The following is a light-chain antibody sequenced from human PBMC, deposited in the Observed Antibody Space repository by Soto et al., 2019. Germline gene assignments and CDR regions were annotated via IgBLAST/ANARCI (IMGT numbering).Light chain of an antibody. J-gene: IGKJ5*01. CDR3: QQHGTSPIT. CDR1: QTVIHNH. V-gene: IGKV3-20*01. Sequence: EIVLTQSRDSLSFSPGDRSTLSCRASQTVIHNHLAWHQQKPGQTPRLLVYGASSRATGIPDRFSGSGSGTDFTLTISRLEPEDFAVYYCQQHGTSPITFGQGTRLEIK. CDR2: GAS.